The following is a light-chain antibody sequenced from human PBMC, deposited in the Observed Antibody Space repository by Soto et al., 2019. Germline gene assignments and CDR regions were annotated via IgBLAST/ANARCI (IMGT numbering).Light chain of an antibody. CDR3: SSYAGSNNFV. Sequence: QSALTQPASVSGSPGQSITISCTGSSSDIGGYKYVSWYQQHPGKAPKLIIYEVSKRPSGVPDRFSGSKSGNTASLTVSGLQAADEADYYCSSYAGSNNFVFGTGTKLTVL. V-gene: IGLV2-8*01. CDR2: EVS. J-gene: IGLJ1*01. CDR1: SSDIGGYKY.